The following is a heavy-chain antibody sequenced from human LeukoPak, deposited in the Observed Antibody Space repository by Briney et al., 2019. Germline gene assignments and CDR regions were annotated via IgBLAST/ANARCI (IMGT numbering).Heavy chain of an antibody. CDR1: GGSISSYY. CDR2: IYYSGST. CDR3: ARDHVYYYGSGPYYMDV. V-gene: IGHV4-59*12. J-gene: IGHJ6*03. D-gene: IGHD3-10*01. Sequence: SETLSLTCTVSGGSISSYYWSWIRQPPGKGLEWIGYIYYSGSTSYKPSLKSRVTISVDTSKNQFSLKLTSVTAADTAVYYCARDHVYYYGSGPYYMDVWGKGTTVTISS.